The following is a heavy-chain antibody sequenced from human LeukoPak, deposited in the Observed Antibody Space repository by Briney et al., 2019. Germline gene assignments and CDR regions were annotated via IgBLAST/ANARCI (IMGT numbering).Heavy chain of an antibody. D-gene: IGHD5-18*01. CDR2: ISYDGSNK. V-gene: IGHV3-30*03. CDR3: ARGTYSYGSNGPTFDY. Sequence: GRSLRLSCAASGFTFSSYDMHWVRQAPGKGLEWVAVISYDGSNKYYADSVKGRFTISRDNSKNTLYLQMNSLRAEDTAVYYCARGTYSYGSNGPTFDYWGQGTLVTVSS. J-gene: IGHJ4*02. CDR1: GFTFSSYD.